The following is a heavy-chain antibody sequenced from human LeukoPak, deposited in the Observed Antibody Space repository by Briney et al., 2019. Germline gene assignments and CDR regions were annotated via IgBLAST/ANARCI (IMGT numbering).Heavy chain of an antibody. D-gene: IGHD6-19*01. Sequence: SETLSLTCAVSGYSISSGYYWSWIRQPPGKGLEWIGYIYYSGSTNYNPSLKSRVTISVDTSKNQFSLKLSSVTAADTAVYYCARSPVAVAGTRHFDLWGRGTLVTVSS. CDR1: GYSISSGYY. J-gene: IGHJ2*01. V-gene: IGHV4-61*01. CDR3: ARSPVAVAGTRHFDL. CDR2: IYYSGST.